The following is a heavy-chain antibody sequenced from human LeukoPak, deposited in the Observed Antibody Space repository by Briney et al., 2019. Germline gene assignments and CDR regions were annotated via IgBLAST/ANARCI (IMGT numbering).Heavy chain of an antibody. J-gene: IGHJ3*02. CDR2: IIPILGIA. CDR3: ASGWAYYDFWSGPGGDAFDI. V-gene: IGHV1-69*04. CDR1: GGTFSSYV. D-gene: IGHD3-3*01. Sequence: ASVKVSCKASGGTFSSYVISWVRQAPGQGLEWMGRIIPILGIANYAQKFQGRVTITADKSTSTAYMELSSLRSEDTAVYYCASGWAYYDFWSGPGGDAFDIWGQGTMVTVSS.